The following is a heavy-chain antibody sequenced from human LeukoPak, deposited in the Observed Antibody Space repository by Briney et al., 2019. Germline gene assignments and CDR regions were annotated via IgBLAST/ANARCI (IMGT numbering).Heavy chain of an antibody. CDR1: GGTFSSYA. D-gene: IGHD3-22*01. CDR3: AKVINSGYYYYFDY. Sequence: ASVKVSCKASGGTFSSYAISWVRQAPGQGLEWMGRIIPILGIANYAQKFQGRVTITADKSTSTAYMELSSLRSEDTAVYYCAKVINSGYYYYFDYWGQGTLVTVSS. V-gene: IGHV1-69*04. J-gene: IGHJ4*02. CDR2: IIPILGIA.